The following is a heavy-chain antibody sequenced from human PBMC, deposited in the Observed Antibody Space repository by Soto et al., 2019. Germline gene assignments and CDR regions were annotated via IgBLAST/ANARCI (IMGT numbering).Heavy chain of an antibody. J-gene: IGHJ5*02. CDR2: INNDGIDT. V-gene: IGHV3-74*03. Sequence: EVQLVESGGGVVQPGGSLRLSCAASGFTFIGYWMHWVRQGPGKGPVWVARINNDGIDTTYADSVKGRFTISRDNTKNMVYLEMNRLSADDTAVYYCARDGSMVRERWFDPWGQGTLVTVSS. CDR3: ARDGSMVRERWFDP. D-gene: IGHD3-10*01. CDR1: GFTFIGYW.